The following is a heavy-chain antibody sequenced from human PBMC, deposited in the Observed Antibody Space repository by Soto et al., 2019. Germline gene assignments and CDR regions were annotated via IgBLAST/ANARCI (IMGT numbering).Heavy chain of an antibody. CDR3: AHSVVAGLGYYFDY. J-gene: IGHJ4*02. CDR1: GFSLSTTRVA. Sequence: QITLKESGPTLVKPTQTLTLTCTFSGFSLSTTRVAVGWIRQPPGKALEWLALIYWDDDKRYSPFLKRRLTITKETSKNQVVLTMTNMDPVDTATYYCAHSVVAGLGYYFDYWGQGTLGTVSS. CDR2: IYWDDDK. V-gene: IGHV2-5*02. D-gene: IGHD6-19*01.